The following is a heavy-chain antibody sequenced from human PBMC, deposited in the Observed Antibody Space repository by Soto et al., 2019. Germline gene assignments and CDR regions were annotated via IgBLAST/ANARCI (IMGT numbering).Heavy chain of an antibody. D-gene: IGHD3-9*01. V-gene: IGHV4-39*01. CDR2: IYYSGST. CDR3: ARQAASWVLRYFYGMDV. J-gene: IGHJ6*02. CDR1: GGAISSSSYY. Sequence: PSETLSLTCTVSGGAISSSSYYWGWIRQPPGKGLEGVGSIYYSGSTYYNPSLKSRVTISVDTSKNQFSLKLSSVTAADTAVYYCARQAASWVLRYFYGMDVWRQGTTVT.